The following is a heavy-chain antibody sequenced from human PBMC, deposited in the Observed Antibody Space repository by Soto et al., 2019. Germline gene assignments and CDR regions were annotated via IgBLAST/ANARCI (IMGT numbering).Heavy chain of an antibody. V-gene: IGHV3-21*01. D-gene: IGHD3-3*01. CDR3: ARDSALKGSYDFWSGYPHDAFDI. CDR2: ISSSSSYI. CDR1: GFTFSSYS. Sequence: GGSLRLSCAASGFTFSSYSMNWVRQAPGKGLEWVSSISSSSSYIYYADSVKGRFTISRDNAKNSLYLQMNSLRAEDTAVYYCARDSALKGSYDFWSGYPHDAFDIWGQGTMVTVSS. J-gene: IGHJ3*02.